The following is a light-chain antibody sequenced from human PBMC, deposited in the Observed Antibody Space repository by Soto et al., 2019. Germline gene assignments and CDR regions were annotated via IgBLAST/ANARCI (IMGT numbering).Light chain of an antibody. CDR2: EVS. Sequence: QSVLTQPRSVSGSPGQSVAISCTGTSRDVDAYDFVSWYQHHPGKAPKLIISEVSKRPSGVSHRFSGSKSGNTASLTISGLQAEDEADYFGCSFAGSFYVFGTGTKVTVL. J-gene: IGLJ1*01. CDR1: SRDVDAYDF. V-gene: IGLV2-11*01. CDR3: CSFAGSFYV.